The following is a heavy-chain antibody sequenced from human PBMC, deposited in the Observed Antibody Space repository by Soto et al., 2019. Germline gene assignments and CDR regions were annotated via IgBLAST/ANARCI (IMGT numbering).Heavy chain of an antibody. Sequence: GASVKVSCKASGGTFSSYAISWVRQAPGRGLEWMGGIIPIFGTANYAQKFQGRVTITADESTSTAYMELSRLRSEDTAVYYCATPRRWFQYSSSWLQYYYYGMDVWGQGTTVTVSS. CDR2: IIPIFGTA. V-gene: IGHV1-69*13. D-gene: IGHD6-13*01. J-gene: IGHJ6*02. CDR3: ATPRRWFQYSSSWLQYYYYGMDV. CDR1: GGTFSSYA.